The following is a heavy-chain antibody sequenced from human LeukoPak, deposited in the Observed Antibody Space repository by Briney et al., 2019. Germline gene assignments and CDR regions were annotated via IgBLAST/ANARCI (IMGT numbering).Heavy chain of an antibody. CDR3: ARGYLTFDP. CDR2: IYYSGST. CDR1: GGSISSYY. J-gene: IGHJ5*02. Sequence: SETLSLTCNLSGGSISSYYWSWIRQPPGKGLEWIGSIYYSGSTNYNPSLKSRVTISLDTSKNQFSLKLSSVTSADMAVYYCARGYLTFDPWGQGTLVTVSS. V-gene: IGHV4-59*01. D-gene: IGHD5-18*01.